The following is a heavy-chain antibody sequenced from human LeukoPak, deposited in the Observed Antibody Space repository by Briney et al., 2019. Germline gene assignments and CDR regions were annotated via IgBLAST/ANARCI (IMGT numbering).Heavy chain of an antibody. CDR1: GFTFSSYA. J-gene: IGHJ4*02. V-gene: IGHV3-48*04. D-gene: IGHD1-26*01. CDR3: ARYPMDGNFDY. CDR2: ISSSGSTI. Sequence: GGSLRLSCAASGFTFSSYAMHWVRQAPGKGLEWVSYISSSGSTIYYADSVKGRFTISRDNAKNSLYLQMNSLRAEDTAVYYCARYPMDGNFDYWGQGTLVTVSS.